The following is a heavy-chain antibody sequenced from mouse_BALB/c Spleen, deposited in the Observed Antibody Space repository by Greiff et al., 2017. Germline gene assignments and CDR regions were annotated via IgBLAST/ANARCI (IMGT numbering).Heavy chain of an antibody. D-gene: IGHD1-1*01. CDR1: GYTFTSYW. V-gene: IGHV1-7*01. CDR3: ARSGYYGSSYYAMDY. CDR2: INPSTGYT. Sequence: VQLVESGAELAKPGASVKMSCKASGYTFTSYWMHWVKQRPGQGLEWIGYINPSTGYTEYNQKFKDKATLTADKSSSTAYMQLSSLTSEDSAVYYCARSGYYGSSYYAMDYWGQGTSVTVSS. J-gene: IGHJ4*01.